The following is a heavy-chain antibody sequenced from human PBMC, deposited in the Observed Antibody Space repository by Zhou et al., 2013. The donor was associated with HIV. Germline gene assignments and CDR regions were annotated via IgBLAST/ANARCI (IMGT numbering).Heavy chain of an antibody. CDR2: INPDTGDT. Sequence: QVQLVQSGAEVQKSGASVKVSCKTSGYTFTDYYIHWVRQAPGQGLQWMGWINPDTGDTNYAETFKGRVTMTRDTSISTVYMVLTSLKFNDTAIYYCARDHSTTEWEKPCWWFDPWGQGTLVIVSS. J-gene: IGHJ5*02. CDR1: GYTFTDYY. CDR3: ARDHSTTEWEKPCWWFDP. D-gene: IGHD1-26*01. V-gene: IGHV1-2*02.